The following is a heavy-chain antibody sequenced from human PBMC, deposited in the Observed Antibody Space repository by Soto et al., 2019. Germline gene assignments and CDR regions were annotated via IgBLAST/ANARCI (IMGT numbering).Heavy chain of an antibody. CDR3: ARYCSSTSCKGDAFDI. CDR1: GFTFSSYW. CDR2: IKQDGSEK. V-gene: IGHV3-7*01. D-gene: IGHD2-2*01. Sequence: PGGSLRLSCAASGFTFSSYWMSWVRKAPGKGLEWVANIKQDGSEKYYVDSVKGRFTISRDNAKNSLYLQMNSLRAEDTAVYYCARYCSSTSCKGDAFDIWGQGTMVTVSS. J-gene: IGHJ3*02.